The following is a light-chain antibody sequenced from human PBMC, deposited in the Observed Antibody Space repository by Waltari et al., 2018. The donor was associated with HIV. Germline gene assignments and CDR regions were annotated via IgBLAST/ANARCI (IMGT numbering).Light chain of an antibody. J-gene: IGLJ1*01. CDR2: DVT. CDR3: SSYAGSSMSYA. Sequence: QSALTQPPSASGSPGQSVTISCTGASSDVGALKYVSWYQQHPGKAPKLLIYDVTKRPSGVPDRFSGSKSGNTASLTVSGLQAEDEAHYYCSSYAGSSMSYAFGTGTKVTVL. CDR1: SSDVGALKY. V-gene: IGLV2-8*01.